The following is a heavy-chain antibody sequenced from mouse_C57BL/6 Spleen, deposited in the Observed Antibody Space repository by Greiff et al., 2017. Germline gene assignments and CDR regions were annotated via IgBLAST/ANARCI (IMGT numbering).Heavy chain of an antibody. CDR3: ARHGYDYDVGYFDY. D-gene: IGHD2-4*01. Sequence: EVQLQESGGDLVKPGGSLKLSCAASGFTFSSYGMSWVRQTPDKRLEWVATISSGGSYTYYPDSVKGRFTISRDNAKNTLYLQMSSLKSEDTAMYYCARHGYDYDVGYFDYWGQGTTLTVSS. CDR2: ISSGGSYT. J-gene: IGHJ2*01. CDR1: GFTFSSYG. V-gene: IGHV5-6*01.